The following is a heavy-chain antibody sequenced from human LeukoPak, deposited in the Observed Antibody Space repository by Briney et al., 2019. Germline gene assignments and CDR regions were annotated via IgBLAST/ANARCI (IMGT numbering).Heavy chain of an antibody. CDR1: GYRFNAYW. V-gene: IGHV5-51*01. J-gene: IGHJ3*01. CDR2: IYPDDSDT. Sequence: GESLKISCKGSGYRFNAYWIAWVRQMPGKGLEWMGIIYPDDSDTRYSPSFQGQVTTSADKSVRTAYLQWSSLKASDTAMYYCARPNITSYYDSRGYDAFDVWGQGTMVTVSS. D-gene: IGHD3-22*01. CDR3: ARPNITSYYDSRGYDAFDV.